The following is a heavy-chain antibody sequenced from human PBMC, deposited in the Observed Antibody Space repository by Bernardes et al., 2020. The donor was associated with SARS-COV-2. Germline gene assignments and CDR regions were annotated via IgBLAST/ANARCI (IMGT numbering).Heavy chain of an antibody. J-gene: IGHJ4*02. Sequence: GGSLRLSCAVSGFTVRSNYMSWVRQAPGQGLEWVSIIYSGGNTYYADSVKGRFTISRDNSKNTLYLQMNSLRGEDTAVYYCASETDRAAGFVYWGQGTLVTVSS. CDR1: GFTVRSNY. CDR2: IYSGGNT. V-gene: IGHV3-66*02. D-gene: IGHD6-13*01. CDR3: ASETDRAAGFVY.